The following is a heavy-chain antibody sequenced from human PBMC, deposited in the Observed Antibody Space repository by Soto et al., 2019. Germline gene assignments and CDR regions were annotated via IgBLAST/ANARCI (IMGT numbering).Heavy chain of an antibody. CDR2: IVGSGFST. CDR1: GFTFSSYA. CDR3: AKYGGYCTNGVCHIDY. J-gene: IGHJ4*02. Sequence: HPGGSLRLSCAASGFTFSSYAMAWVRQAPGKGLEWVSAIVGSGFSTYYADSVKGRFTISRDNSKNTLYMQVNSPRAEDTAVYYCAKYGGYCTNGVCHIDYWGQGALVTVSS. V-gene: IGHV3-23*01. D-gene: IGHD2-8*01.